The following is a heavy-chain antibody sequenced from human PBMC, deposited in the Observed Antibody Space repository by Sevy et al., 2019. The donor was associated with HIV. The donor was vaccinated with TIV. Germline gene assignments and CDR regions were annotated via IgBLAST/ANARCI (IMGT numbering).Heavy chain of an antibody. J-gene: IGHJ3*02. Sequence: GGSLRLSCVGSGFIFSNYDMHWVRQRTGKGLEWVASIGTLADTFYPDSVKDRFTISRENAKNSLFLQMNDLRVEDTAVYFCTRHGILPYGSGKAFDIWGRGTTVTVSS. D-gene: IGHD3-10*01. CDR3: TRHGILPYGSGKAFDI. CDR1: GFIFSNYD. CDR2: IGTLADT. V-gene: IGHV3-13*01.